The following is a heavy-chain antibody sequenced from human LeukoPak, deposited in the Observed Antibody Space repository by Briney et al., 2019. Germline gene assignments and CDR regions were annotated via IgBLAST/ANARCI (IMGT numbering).Heavy chain of an antibody. CDR2: INHSGST. D-gene: IGHD3-22*01. CDR3: ARDYYDSSGYVLDY. V-gene: IGHV4-34*01. J-gene: IGHJ4*02. CDR1: GGSFSGYY. Sequence: SETLSLTCAVYGGSFSGYYWSWIRQPPGKGLEWIGEINHSGSTNYHPLLKSRVTISVDTSKNQFSLKLSSVTAADTAVYYCARDYYDSSGYVLDYWGRGALVTVSS.